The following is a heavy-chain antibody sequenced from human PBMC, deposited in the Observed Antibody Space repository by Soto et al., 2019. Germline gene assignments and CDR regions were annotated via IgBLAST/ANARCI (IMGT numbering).Heavy chain of an antibody. CDR2: IYSGGST. Sequence: GGSLRLSCAASGVTVRSNDMSWVRQAPGKGLEWVSVIYSGGSTYYADSVKGRFTISRHNSKNTLYLQMNSLRAEDTAVYYCARSFWSGYYDAFDIWGQGTMVTVSS. V-gene: IGHV3-53*04. CDR3: ARSFWSGYYDAFDI. CDR1: GVTVRSND. D-gene: IGHD3-3*01. J-gene: IGHJ3*02.